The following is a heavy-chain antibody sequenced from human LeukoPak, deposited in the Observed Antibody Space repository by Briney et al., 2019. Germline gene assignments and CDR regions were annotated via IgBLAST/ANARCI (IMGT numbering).Heavy chain of an antibody. D-gene: IGHD1-26*01. V-gene: IGHV6-1*01. Sequence: SQTLSLTCAISGDSVSTNSATWTWLRQSPSKGLEWLGRTYYRSKWYNDYAVSMKSRITINPDTSKNQFSLQLNSVTPEDTAVYYCARLVGASWFDSWGQGTLVTVSS. J-gene: IGHJ5*01. CDR2: TYYRSKWYN. CDR1: GDSVSTNSAT. CDR3: ARLVGASWFDS.